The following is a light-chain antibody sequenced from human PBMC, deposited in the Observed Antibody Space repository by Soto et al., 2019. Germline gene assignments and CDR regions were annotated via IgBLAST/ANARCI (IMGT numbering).Light chain of an antibody. V-gene: IGKV3-11*01. CDR1: QSIGTY. CDR3: QQRHNWPIT. J-gene: IGKJ5*01. Sequence: ETVLTQSPATQSLSPGERATLSCRASQSIGTYLAWYQQKLGQSPRLLIYGASNRATGIPARFSGSGSGTDFTLTISSLDPEDFAVYYCQQRHNWPITFGQGTRLEIK. CDR2: GAS.